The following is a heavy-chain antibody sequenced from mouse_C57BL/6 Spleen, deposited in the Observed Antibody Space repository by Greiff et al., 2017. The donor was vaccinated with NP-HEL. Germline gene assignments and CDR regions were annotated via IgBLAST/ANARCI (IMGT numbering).Heavy chain of an antibody. Sequence: QVQLQQPGAELVKPGASVKLSCKASGYTFTSYWMHWVKQRPGQGLEWIGMINPNSGSTNYNEKFKSKATLTVDKSSSTAYMQLSSLTSEDSAVYYCARTSSGCTSFAYWGKGTMVTVSA. CDR1: GYTFTSYW. V-gene: IGHV1-64*01. CDR2: INPNSGST. D-gene: IGHD3-2*02. J-gene: IGHJ3*01. CDR3: ARTSSGCTSFAY.